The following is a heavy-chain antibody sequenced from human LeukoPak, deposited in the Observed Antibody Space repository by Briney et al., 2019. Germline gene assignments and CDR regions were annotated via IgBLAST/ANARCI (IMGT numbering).Heavy chain of an antibody. CDR3: AKVKLDLPTGYDY. CDR1: GFTFSSYA. Sequence: PGGSLRLSCAASGFTFSSYAMSWVRQAPGKGLEWVSSISASGGSTYYADSVKGRFTISRDNSKNTLYPQMNSLRAEDTAVFYCAKVKLDLPTGYDYWGQGTLVTVSS. CDR2: ISASGGST. V-gene: IGHV3-23*01. D-gene: IGHD2-2*03. J-gene: IGHJ4*02.